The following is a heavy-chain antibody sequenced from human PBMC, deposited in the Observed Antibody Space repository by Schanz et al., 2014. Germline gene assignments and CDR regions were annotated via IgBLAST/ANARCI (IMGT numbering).Heavy chain of an antibody. CDR3: AREGEWGYDPPRH. J-gene: IGHJ4*02. V-gene: IGHV3-53*01. CDR1: GFSVSTNY. Sequence: EVQLVESGGGLMQPGGSLRLSCAVSGFSVSTNYMSWVRQAPGKGLEWVSTIYIHSVSTNYADSVKGRFIISRDSSKNTLFLQMNSLRAEDTAVYFCAREGEWGYDPPRHWGQGTLVTVSS. CDR2: IYIHSVST. D-gene: IGHD5-12*01.